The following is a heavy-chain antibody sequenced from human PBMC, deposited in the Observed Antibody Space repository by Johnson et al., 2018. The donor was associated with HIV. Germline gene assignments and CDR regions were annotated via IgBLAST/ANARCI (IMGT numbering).Heavy chain of an antibody. D-gene: IGHD2-15*01. CDR2: ISYDGSNK. V-gene: IGHV3-30-3*01. CDR1: GFTFSSYA. J-gene: IGHJ3*02. Sequence: QVQLVESGGGVVQPGRSLRLSCAASGFTFSSYAMHWVRQAPGKGLEWVAVISYDGSNKYYADSVKGRFTISRDNSKNTLYLQMNSLRAEDTAVYYCAKDVGVAASGDAFDIWGQGTMVTVSS. CDR3: AKDVGVAASGDAFDI.